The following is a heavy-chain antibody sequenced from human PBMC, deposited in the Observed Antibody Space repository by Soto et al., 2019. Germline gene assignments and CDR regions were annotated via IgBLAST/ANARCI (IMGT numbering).Heavy chain of an antibody. CDR1: GFTFSDYA. V-gene: IGHV3-23*01. CDR3: AKGPNYYDSSGYYPGNDY. Sequence: GGSLSLSCVASGFTFSDYAMSWVRQAPGKGLEWVSGISGSGSSTYYADSVKGRFTISRDNSKITLYLQMNSLRAEDTAVYYCAKGPNYYDSSGYYPGNDYWGQGTLVTVSS. J-gene: IGHJ4*02. D-gene: IGHD3-22*01. CDR2: ISGSGSST.